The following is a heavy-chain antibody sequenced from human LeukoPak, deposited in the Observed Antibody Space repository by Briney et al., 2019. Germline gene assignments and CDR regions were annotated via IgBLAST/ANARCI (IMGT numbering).Heavy chain of an antibody. D-gene: IGHD2-2*02. CDR2: ISAYNGNR. J-gene: IGHJ4*02. CDR1: GYTFSSYG. V-gene: IGHV1-18*01. CDR3: ARAGDVHSSYNI. Sequence: ASVKVSCKASGYTFSSYGVGWLRQAPGQGLEWMGWISAYNGNRNTAERFQGRITMTTDTSTSTGYMELRSLRSDDTAVYYCARAGDVHSSYNIWGQGTQVTVSS.